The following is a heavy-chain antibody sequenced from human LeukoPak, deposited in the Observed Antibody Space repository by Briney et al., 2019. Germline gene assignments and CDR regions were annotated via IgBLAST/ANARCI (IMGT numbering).Heavy chain of an antibody. CDR1: GFTFSSYA. V-gene: IGHV3-23*01. Sequence: PGGSLRLSCAASGFTFSSYAMSWVRQAPGKGLEWVSAISGSGGSTYYADSVKGRFTISRDNSKNTLYLQMNSLRAEDTAVYYCANPSYGDYEEYFQHWGQGTLVTVSS. CDR3: ANPSYGDYEEYFQH. CDR2: ISGSGGST. J-gene: IGHJ1*01. D-gene: IGHD4-17*01.